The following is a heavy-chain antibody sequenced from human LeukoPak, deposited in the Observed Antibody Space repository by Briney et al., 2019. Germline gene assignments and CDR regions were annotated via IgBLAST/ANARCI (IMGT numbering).Heavy chain of an antibody. Sequence: SLRPSCAADGFTFTTNWMDFVSQVPGKGMAWVLRMKSDDTITTYADSVRRRFTISRDNAKNTLYLQTISLRAEDTAVYYCARDGYYLDAFDIWGQGTMVTVSS. CDR3: ARDGYYLDAFDI. D-gene: IGHD3-22*01. CDR2: MKSDDTIT. CDR1: GFTFTTNW. J-gene: IGHJ3*02. V-gene: IGHV3-74*03.